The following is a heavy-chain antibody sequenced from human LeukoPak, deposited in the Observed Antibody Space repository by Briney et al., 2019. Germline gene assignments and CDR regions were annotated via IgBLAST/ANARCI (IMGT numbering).Heavy chain of an antibody. CDR1: GGTFSSYA. V-gene: IGHV1-69*06. J-gene: IGHJ5*02. Sequence: SVKVSCKASGGTFSSYAISWVRQAPGQGLEWMGGIIPIFGTANYAQKFQGRVTITADKSTSTAYMELSSLGSEDTAVYYCARGRPTTSIAAAGVNWFDPWGQGTLVTVSS. D-gene: IGHD6-13*01. CDR3: ARGRPTTSIAAAGVNWFDP. CDR2: IIPIFGTA.